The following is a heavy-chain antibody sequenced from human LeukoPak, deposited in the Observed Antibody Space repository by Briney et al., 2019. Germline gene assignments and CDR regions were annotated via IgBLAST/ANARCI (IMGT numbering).Heavy chain of an antibody. D-gene: IGHD4-23*01. V-gene: IGHV3-48*04. Sequence: GGSLRLSCAASGFTFSTYSMNWVRQAPGKGLEWISYISSSSRTMYYADSVKGRFTISRDNAKKSLYLQMNSPRAEDTAVYYCARDLGLYDYGGNIDYWGQGTLVTVSS. CDR2: ISSSSRTM. CDR1: GFTFSTYS. J-gene: IGHJ4*02. CDR3: ARDLGLYDYGGNIDY.